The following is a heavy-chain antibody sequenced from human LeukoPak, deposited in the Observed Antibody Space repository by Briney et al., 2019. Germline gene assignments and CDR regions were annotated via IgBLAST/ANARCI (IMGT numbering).Heavy chain of an antibody. D-gene: IGHD5-12*01. CDR2: IDPDSGGT. J-gene: IGHJ5*02. Sequence: ASVKVSCKASGYTFTGYFTHWVRQAPGQGLEWMGWIDPDSGGTNYAQVFQGRVTVTRDKSISTAYMELSSLRSDDTAVYYCARVHRAGGWTLALDPWGQGTLVTVSS. V-gene: IGHV1-2*02. CDR3: ARVHRAGGWTLALDP. CDR1: GYTFTGYF.